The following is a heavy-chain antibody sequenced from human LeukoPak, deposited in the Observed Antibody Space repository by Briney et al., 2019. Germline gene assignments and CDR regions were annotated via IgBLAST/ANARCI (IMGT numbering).Heavy chain of an antibody. CDR2: IYYSGST. D-gene: IGHD6-19*01. V-gene: IGHV4-59*08. CDR1: GGSISSYY. J-gene: IGHJ4*02. Sequence: PSETLSLTCTVSGGSISSYYWSWIRQPPGKGLEWIGYIYYSGSTNYNPSLKSRVTISVDTSKNQFSLKLSSVTAADTAVYYCARQSPDIAVAGEIDYWGQGTLVTVSS. CDR3: ARQSPDIAVAGEIDY.